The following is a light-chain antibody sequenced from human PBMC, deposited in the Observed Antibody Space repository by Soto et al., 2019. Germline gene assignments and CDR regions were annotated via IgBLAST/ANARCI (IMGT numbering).Light chain of an antibody. Sequence: DIQMTQSPSTLSASVGDRVTITCRASQSVDTCLAWYQQKPGKAPHLLIYKASSLETGVPSRFSGSGSVTEFTLTICSLQPDDFETYYCQQFYRYPWTFGQGTKVEIK. CDR3: QQFYRYPWT. V-gene: IGKV1-5*03. J-gene: IGKJ1*01. CDR2: KAS. CDR1: QSVDTC.